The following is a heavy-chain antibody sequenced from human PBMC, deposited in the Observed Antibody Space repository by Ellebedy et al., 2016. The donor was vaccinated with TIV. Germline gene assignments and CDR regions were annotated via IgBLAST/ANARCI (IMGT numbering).Heavy chain of an antibody. J-gene: IGHJ6*02. D-gene: IGHD3-10*01. CDR3: ARYSGSGTYYRNGMDV. Sequence: AASVKVSCKSSGYTCIDYGISWVRQAPGQGLDWMGWVSAYSGNTNYADNLQGRVTMTTDTSTDTAYMELRSLRSDDTAVYYCARYSGSGTYYRNGMDVWGQGTTVTVSS. V-gene: IGHV1-18*01. CDR2: VSAYSGNT. CDR1: GYTCIDYG.